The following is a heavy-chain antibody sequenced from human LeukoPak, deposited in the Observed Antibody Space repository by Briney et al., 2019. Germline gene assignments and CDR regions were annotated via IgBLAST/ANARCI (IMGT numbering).Heavy chain of an antibody. J-gene: IGHJ4*02. CDR2: INTSTGNP. CDR1: GYTFTTYP. V-gene: IGHV7-4-1*02. D-gene: IGHD1-26*01. CDR3: ARTASGNYGTFDC. Sequence: ASVKVSCKASGYTFTTYPMNWVRQAPGQGLEWMGWINTSTGNPTYAQGFTGRFVFSLDTSVSTAYLQISSLKAEDTAVYYCARTASGNYGTFDCWGQGTLVTVSS.